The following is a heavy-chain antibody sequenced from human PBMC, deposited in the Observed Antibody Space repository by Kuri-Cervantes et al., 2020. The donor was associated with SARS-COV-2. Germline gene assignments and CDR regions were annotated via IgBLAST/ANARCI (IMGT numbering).Heavy chain of an antibody. CDR2: ISSSSTI. CDR3: AREAPCRIVGAICYGMDV. V-gene: IGHV3-48*02. CDR1: GFTFSSYS. D-gene: IGHD1-26*01. J-gene: IGHJ6*02. Sequence: ETLSLTCAASGFTFSSYSMNWVRQAPGKGLEWVSYISSSSTIYYADSVKGRFTISRDNAKNSLYLQMNSLRDEDTAVYYCAREAPCRIVGAICYGMDVWGQGTTVTVSS.